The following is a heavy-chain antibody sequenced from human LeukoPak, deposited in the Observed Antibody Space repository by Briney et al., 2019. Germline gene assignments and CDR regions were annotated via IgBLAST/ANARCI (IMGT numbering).Heavy chain of an antibody. CDR3: ARAITYFYGSVTYDWFDP. Sequence: GGSLRLSCSASGFTFSSYWMSWVRQTPGKGLMWVSRIKSDGSTIYADSVKGGFTISRDNAKNMVYLQMNSLRAEDTDMYYCARAITYFYGSVTYDWFDPWGQGTLVTVSS. CDR1: GFTFSSYW. J-gene: IGHJ5*02. D-gene: IGHD3-10*01. CDR2: IKSDGST. V-gene: IGHV3-74*01.